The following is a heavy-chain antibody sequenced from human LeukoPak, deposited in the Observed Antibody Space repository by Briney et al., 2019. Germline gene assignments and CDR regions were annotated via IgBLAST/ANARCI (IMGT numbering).Heavy chain of an antibody. D-gene: IGHD3-10*01. CDR3: ARASYGSGSYYNPVTHFDY. J-gene: IGHJ4*02. CDR2: IYHSGST. CDR1: GGSISSGGYS. Sequence: SETLSLTCAVSGGSISSGGYSWSWIRQPPGKGLEWIGYIYHSGSTYYNPSLKSRVTISVDRSKNQFSLKLSSVTAADTAVYYCARASYGSGSYYNPVTHFDYWGQGTLVTVSS. V-gene: IGHV4-30-2*01.